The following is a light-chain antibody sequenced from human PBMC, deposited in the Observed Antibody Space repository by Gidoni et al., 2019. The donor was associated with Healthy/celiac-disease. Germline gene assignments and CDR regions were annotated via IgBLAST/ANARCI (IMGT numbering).Light chain of an antibody. Sequence: EIVLTQSPATLSLSPGERATLSCRASQSVSSYLTWHQQKPGQAPRLLIYDASNRATGIPARFSGSGSGTDFTLTISSLEPEDFAVYYCQQRSNWHLTFGGGTKVEIK. J-gene: IGKJ4*01. CDR1: QSVSSY. V-gene: IGKV3-11*01. CDR2: DAS. CDR3: QQRSNWHLT.